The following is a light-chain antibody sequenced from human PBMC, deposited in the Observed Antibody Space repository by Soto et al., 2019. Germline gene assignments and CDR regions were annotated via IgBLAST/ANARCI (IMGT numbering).Light chain of an antibody. Sequence: QSALTQPPSASGPPGQSVTISCTGTSSDVGGYTSVSWYQQHPGKAPKFMIYEVSKWPSGVSDRFSGSKSGNTASLTVSGLQAEDEADYYCSSYAGSNNWVFGGGTKLTVL. CDR1: SSDVGGYTS. J-gene: IGLJ3*02. V-gene: IGLV2-8*01. CDR2: EVS. CDR3: SSYAGSNNWV.